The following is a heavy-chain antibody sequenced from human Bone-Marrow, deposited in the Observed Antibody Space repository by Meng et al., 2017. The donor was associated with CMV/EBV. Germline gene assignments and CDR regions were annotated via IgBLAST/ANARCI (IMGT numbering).Heavy chain of an antibody. CDR2: ISGSGGST. D-gene: IGHD2-2*01. J-gene: IGHJ4*02. V-gene: IGHV3-23*01. Sequence: GESLKISCAASGFTFSSYAMGWVRQAPGKGLEWVSAISGSGGSTYYADSVKGRFTISRDNSKNTLYLQMNSLRAEDTAVYYCAKHDVAVPTALDYWGQGTLVTVPS. CDR3: AKHDVAVPTALDY. CDR1: GFTFSSYA.